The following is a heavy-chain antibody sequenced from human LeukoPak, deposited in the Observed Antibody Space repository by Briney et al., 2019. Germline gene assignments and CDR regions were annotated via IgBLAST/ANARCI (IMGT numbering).Heavy chain of an antibody. CDR3: ARVFHYDSSGYWDWDAFDI. Sequence: GASVKVSCKASGYTFTGYYMHWVRQAPGQGLEWIGWINPNSGGTNYAQKFQGRVTMTRDTSISTAYMELSRLRSDDTAVYYCARVFHYDSSGYWDWDAFDIWGQGTMVTVSS. CDR1: GYTFTGYY. V-gene: IGHV1-2*02. CDR2: INPNSGGT. J-gene: IGHJ3*02. D-gene: IGHD3-22*01.